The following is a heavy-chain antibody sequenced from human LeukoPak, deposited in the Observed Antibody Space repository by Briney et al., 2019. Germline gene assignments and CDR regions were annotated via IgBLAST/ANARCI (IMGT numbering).Heavy chain of an antibody. Sequence: PGGSLRLSCAASGFTFSSYAMHWVRQAPGKGLEWVAVISYDGSNKYYADSVKGRFTISRDNSKNTLYLQMNSLRAEDTAVYYCAKSPKDTAPLGARTGGQGTLVTVSS. CDR2: ISYDGSNK. V-gene: IGHV3-30-3*02. D-gene: IGHD5-18*01. J-gene: IGHJ4*02. CDR3: AKSPKDTAPLGART. CDR1: GFTFSSYA.